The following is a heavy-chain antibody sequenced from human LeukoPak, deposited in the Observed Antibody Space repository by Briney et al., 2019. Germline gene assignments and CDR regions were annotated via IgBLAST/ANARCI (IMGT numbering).Heavy chain of an antibody. CDR1: GFTLSSHT. D-gene: IGHD6-13*01. J-gene: IGHJ4*02. V-gene: IGHV3-21*05. CDR2: ISRSSSEI. CDR3: ARDYSSSHGY. Sequence: GGSLRLSCAASGFTLSSHTMNWVRQAPGKGLEWVSDISRSSSEIHYADSVKGRFTISRDNAKNSLYLQMNSLRAEDTAVYYCARDYSSSHGYWGQGTLVTVSS.